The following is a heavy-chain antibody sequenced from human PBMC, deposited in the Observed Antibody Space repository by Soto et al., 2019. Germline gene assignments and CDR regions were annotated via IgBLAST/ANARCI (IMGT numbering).Heavy chain of an antibody. V-gene: IGHV3-23*01. CDR2: ISGSGGST. CDR1: GFTFSSYA. Sequence: PGGSLRLSCAASGFTFSSYAMSWVRQAPGKGLEWVSAISGSGGSTYYADSVKGRFTISRDNSKNTLYLQMNSLRAEDTAVYYCAKFVLTMDVDYVPSLYYFDYWGQGTLVTVSS. CDR3: AKFVLTMDVDYVPSLYYFDY. J-gene: IGHJ4*02. D-gene: IGHD4-17*01.